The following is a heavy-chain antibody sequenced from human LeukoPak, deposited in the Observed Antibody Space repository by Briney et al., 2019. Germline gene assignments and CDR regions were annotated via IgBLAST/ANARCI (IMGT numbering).Heavy chain of an antibody. Sequence: RTGGSLRLSCAASGFTFSRYHMHWVRQVTGKGLEWVSSVGAAGDTYYPDSVKGRFTVSRDSAKGSLYLQMNSLRAEDTAVYYCTRGGTSNHYVFGYWGQGTLVTVSS. CDR2: VGAAGDT. J-gene: IGHJ4*02. V-gene: IGHV3-13*01. D-gene: IGHD3-16*01. CDR3: TRGGTSNHYVFGY. CDR1: GFTFSRYH.